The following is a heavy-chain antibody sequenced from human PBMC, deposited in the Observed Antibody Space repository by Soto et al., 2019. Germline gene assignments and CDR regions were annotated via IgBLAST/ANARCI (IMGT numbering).Heavy chain of an antibody. D-gene: IGHD2-8*01. CDR2: MNPNSGNT. CDR1: GYTFTSYD. J-gene: IGHJ5*02. V-gene: IGHV1-8*02. Sequence: QVQLVQSGAEVKKPGASVKVSCKASGYTFTSYDINWVRQATGQGLEWMGWMNPNSGNTGYAQKFRGTVTRTRNNSISTVYMDRSSLRSEDAAVYYCVRHATVYAIGGGQSEYGYWFDHWGQGTLVTVSA. CDR3: VRHATVYAIGGGQSEYGYWFDH.